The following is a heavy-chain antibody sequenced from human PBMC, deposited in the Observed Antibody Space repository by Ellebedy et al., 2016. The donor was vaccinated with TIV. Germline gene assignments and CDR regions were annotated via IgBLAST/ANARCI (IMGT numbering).Heavy chain of an antibody. CDR2: INSDGSGT. J-gene: IGHJ4*02. Sequence: GESLKIPCTASGFIFSRYWMHWVRQAPGKGLVWVSRINSDGSGTSCADSVKGRFTISRDNAKNTLYLQMNSLRVEDTAVYYCAGTHINMIVDWGQGTLVTVSS. D-gene: IGHD3-22*01. V-gene: IGHV3-74*01. CDR3: AGTHINMIVD. CDR1: GFIFSRYW.